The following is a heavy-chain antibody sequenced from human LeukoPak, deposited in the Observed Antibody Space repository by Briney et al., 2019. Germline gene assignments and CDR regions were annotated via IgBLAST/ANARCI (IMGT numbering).Heavy chain of an antibody. CDR2: TIPILGIA. D-gene: IGHD5-18*01. Sequence: SVKVSCKASGGTFSSYAISWVRQAPGQGLEWMGRTIPILGIANYAQKFQGRVTITADKSTSTAYMELSSLRSEDTAVYYCARGYAWIQLWKRNWFDPWGQGTLVTVSS. J-gene: IGHJ5*02. CDR1: GGTFSSYA. CDR3: ARGYAWIQLWKRNWFDP. V-gene: IGHV1-69*04.